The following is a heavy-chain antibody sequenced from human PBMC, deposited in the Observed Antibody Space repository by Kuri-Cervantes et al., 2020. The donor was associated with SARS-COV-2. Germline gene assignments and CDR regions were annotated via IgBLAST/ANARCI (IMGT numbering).Heavy chain of an antibody. CDR1: GYTFITYD. CDR3: TTDKRDEWNLWDY. Sequence: ASVKVSCKASGYTFITYDVHWVRQAPGHRLKWMRWSSTGNDKTTCSLQFQGRVTMTEDTSTDTAYMELSSLRSDDTAVYYCTTDKRDEWNLWDYWGQGTLVTVSS. J-gene: IGHJ4*02. D-gene: IGHD1-1*01. V-gene: IGHV1-3*04. CDR2: SSTGNDKT.